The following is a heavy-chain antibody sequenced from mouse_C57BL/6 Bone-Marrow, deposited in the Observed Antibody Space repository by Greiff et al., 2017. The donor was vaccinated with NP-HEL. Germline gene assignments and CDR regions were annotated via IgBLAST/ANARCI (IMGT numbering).Heavy chain of an antibody. CDR3: APITTVVAPFDY. J-gene: IGHJ2*01. CDR1: GYTFTSYW. D-gene: IGHD1-1*01. CDR2: INPSSGYT. Sequence: VKVVESGAELAKPGASVKLSCKASGYTFTSYWMHWVKQRPGQGLEWIGYINPSSGYTKYNQKFKDKATLTADKSSSTAYMQLSSLTYEDSAVYYCAPITTVVAPFDYWGQGTTLTVSS. V-gene: IGHV1-7*01.